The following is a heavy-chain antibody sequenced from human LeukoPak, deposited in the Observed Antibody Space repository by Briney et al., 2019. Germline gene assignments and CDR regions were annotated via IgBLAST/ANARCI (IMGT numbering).Heavy chain of an antibody. Sequence: PGGSLRLSCAASGFTFSSYAMSWVRHAPGKGLEWVSAISGSGGSTYYADSVKGRFTISRDNSKNTLYLQMNSLRAEDTAVYYCAKGTEVRGVTLYYYYYGMDVWGQGTTVTVSS. D-gene: IGHD3-10*01. CDR3: AKGTEVRGVTLYYYYYGMDV. J-gene: IGHJ6*02. CDR1: GFTFSSYA. CDR2: ISGSGGST. V-gene: IGHV3-23*01.